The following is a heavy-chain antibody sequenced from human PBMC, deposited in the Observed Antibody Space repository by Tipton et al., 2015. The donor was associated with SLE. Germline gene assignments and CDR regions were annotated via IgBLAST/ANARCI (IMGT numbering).Heavy chain of an antibody. CDR3: ARVGSGSSLPFDY. CDR2: IYYSGST. V-gene: IGHV4-30-4*01. CDR1: GGSISSGDYY. D-gene: IGHD3-10*01. J-gene: IGHJ4*02. Sequence: TLSLTCTVSGGSISSGDYYWSWIRQPPGKGLEWIGYIYYSGSTYYNPSLKSRVTISVDTSKNQFSLKLSSVTAADTAVYYCARVGSGSSLPFDYWGQGTLVTASS.